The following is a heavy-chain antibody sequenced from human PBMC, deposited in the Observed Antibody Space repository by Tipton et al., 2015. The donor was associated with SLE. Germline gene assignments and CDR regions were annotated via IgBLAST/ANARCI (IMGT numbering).Heavy chain of an antibody. CDR2: INHSGST. V-gene: IGHV4-34*01. CDR3: ARLLGPQEGVQGVINEVDY. D-gene: IGHD3-10*01. Sequence: TLSLTCAVYGGSFSGYYWSWIRQPPGKGLEWIGEINHSGSTNYNPSLKSRVTMSVDTSKNQFSLKLSSVTAADTAVYYCARLLGPQEGVQGVINEVDYWGQGTLVTVSS. CDR1: GGSFSGYY. J-gene: IGHJ4*02.